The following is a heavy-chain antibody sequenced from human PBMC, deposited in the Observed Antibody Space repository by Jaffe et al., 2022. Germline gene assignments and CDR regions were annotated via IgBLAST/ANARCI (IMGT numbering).Heavy chain of an antibody. J-gene: IGHJ4*02. CDR1: GFTFSSYA. CDR3: AKQWLGTQYYFEY. Sequence: EVQLLESGGGLVQPGGSLRLSCAASGFTFSSYAMSWVRQAPGKGLDWVSTISDGGAATYYADSVKGRFTISRDNSMDTLYLQMNSLRAEDTAVYYCAKQWLGTQYYFEYWGQGTLVTVSS. V-gene: IGHV3-23*01. D-gene: IGHD6-19*01. CDR2: ISDGGAAT.